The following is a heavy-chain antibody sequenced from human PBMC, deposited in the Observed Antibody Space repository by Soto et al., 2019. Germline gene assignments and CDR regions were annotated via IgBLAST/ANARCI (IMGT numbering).Heavy chain of an antibody. V-gene: IGHV3-66*01. J-gene: IGHJ3*02. Sequence: EVQVVESGAGLVQPGGSLRLSCAASGFTVNANYMSWVRQAPGKGLEWVSVIYSDHSGGSTYYADSVRGRFSISRDYSKDTVYLQMNSLRAEDTAVYYCARDRHRVAFDIWGQGTMVSVSS. CDR1: GFTVNANY. CDR3: ARDRHRVAFDI. CDR2: IYSDHSGGST.